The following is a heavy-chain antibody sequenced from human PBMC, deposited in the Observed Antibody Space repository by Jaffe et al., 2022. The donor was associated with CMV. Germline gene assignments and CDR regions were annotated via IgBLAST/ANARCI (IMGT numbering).Heavy chain of an antibody. J-gene: IGHJ3*02. V-gene: IGHV3-33*01. Sequence: QVQLVESGGGVVQPGRSLRLSCAASGFTFSSYGMHWVRQAPGKGLEWVAVIWYDGSNKYYADSVKGRFTISRDNSKNTLYLQMNSLRAEDTAVYYCARDRARSDSSGYYYLKLDAFDIWGQGTMVTVSS. CDR3: ARDRARSDSSGYYYLKLDAFDI. D-gene: IGHD3-22*01. CDR2: IWYDGSNK. CDR1: GFTFSSYG.